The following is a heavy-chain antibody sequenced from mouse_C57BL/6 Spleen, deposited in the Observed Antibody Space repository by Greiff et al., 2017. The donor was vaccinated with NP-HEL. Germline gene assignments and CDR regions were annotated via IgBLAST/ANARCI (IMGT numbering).Heavy chain of an antibody. CDR1: GYTFTSYW. D-gene: IGHD2-3*01. Sequence: EVQLQQSGTVLARPGASVKMSCKTSGYTFTSYWMHWVKQRPGQGLEWLGAIYPGNSDTSYNQKFKGKAKLTAVTSACTCYMELRSLTNEDYAVDYCTRRAGKWLLHFDYWGQGTTLTVSS. CDR2: IYPGNSDT. V-gene: IGHV1-5*01. CDR3: TRRAGKWLLHFDY. J-gene: IGHJ2*01.